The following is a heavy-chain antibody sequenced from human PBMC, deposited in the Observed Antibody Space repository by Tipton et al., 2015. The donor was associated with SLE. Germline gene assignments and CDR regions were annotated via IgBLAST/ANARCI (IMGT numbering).Heavy chain of an antibody. V-gene: IGHV1-18*01. D-gene: IGHD3/OR15-3a*01. CDR1: GYTFTNYG. J-gene: IGHJ4*02. CDR3: ARDSGLFYFDS. CDR2: ISGYRGQS. Sequence: QSGPEVKTPGAPVKVSCETSGYTFTNYGVSWVRQAPGLGLEWMGWISGYRGQSKYAEKLQGRLTMTTDTSAGIAYMELRSLRSDDTAVYYCARDSGLFYFDSWCQGTLVTVSS.